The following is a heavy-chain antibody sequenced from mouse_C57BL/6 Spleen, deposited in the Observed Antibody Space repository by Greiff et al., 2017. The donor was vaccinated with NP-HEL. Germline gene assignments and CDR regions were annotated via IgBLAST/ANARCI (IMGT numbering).Heavy chain of an antibody. CDR1: GYTFTDYY. CDR3: ARKGYDYDGGSALDY. CDR2: IYPGSGNT. V-gene: IGHV1-76*01. J-gene: IGHJ2*01. D-gene: IGHD2-4*01. Sequence: VQLQQSGAELVRPGASVKLSCKASGYTFTDYYINWVKQRPGQGLEWIARIYPGSGNTYYNEKFKGKATLTAEKSSSTAYLQLSSLTSEDSAVYFGARKGYDYDGGSALDYWGQGTTLTVSS.